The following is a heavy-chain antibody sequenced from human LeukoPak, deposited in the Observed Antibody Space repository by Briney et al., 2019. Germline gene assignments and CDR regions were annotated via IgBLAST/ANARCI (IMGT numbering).Heavy chain of an antibody. J-gene: IGHJ4*02. CDR1: GFTFSSYA. Sequence: GGSLRLSCAASGFTFSSYAMTWVRQAPGKGLMWVSRLNRDGSTTTYADSVKGRFTISRDNAKNTLYLQMNSLGAEDTAVYYCARGDPATWGAYCGGDCYSFDSWGQGTLVTVSS. CDR2: LNRDGSTT. D-gene: IGHD2-21*02. V-gene: IGHV3-74*01. CDR3: ARGDPATWGAYCGGDCYSFDS.